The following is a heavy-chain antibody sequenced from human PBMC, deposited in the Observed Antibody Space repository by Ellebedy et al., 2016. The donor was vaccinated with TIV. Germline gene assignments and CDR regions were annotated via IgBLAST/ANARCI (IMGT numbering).Heavy chain of an antibody. V-gene: IGHV3-74*01. Sequence: GGSLRLXCAASGFTFNSYWMHWVRQAPGKGLVWVSGIIYDGSSTRYADSVKGRFTISRDNAKSTLYLQINSLRAEDTAVYYCAREVDTPLVYYFDYWGQGTLVTVSS. D-gene: IGHD5-18*01. CDR3: AREVDTPLVYYFDY. CDR1: GFTFNSYW. CDR2: IIYDGSST. J-gene: IGHJ4*02.